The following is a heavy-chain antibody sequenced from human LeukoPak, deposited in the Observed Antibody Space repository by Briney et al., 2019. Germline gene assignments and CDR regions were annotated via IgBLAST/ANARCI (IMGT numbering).Heavy chain of an antibody. Sequence: HPGGSLRLSCAASGFTFSSYGMHWVRQAPGKGLEWVACIRYDGSDKHYADSVKGRFTISRDNSNNTLYLQMNSLRAEDTAAYYCANLPIRGSGSYYTDYWGQGTLVTVSS. CDR2: IRYDGSDK. V-gene: IGHV3-30*02. CDR3: ANLPIRGSGSYYTDY. J-gene: IGHJ4*02. CDR1: GFTFSSYG. D-gene: IGHD3-10*01.